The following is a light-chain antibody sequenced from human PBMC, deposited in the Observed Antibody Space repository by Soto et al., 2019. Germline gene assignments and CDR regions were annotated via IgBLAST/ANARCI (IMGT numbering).Light chain of an antibody. Sequence: QSVLTQPPSASGTPGQRVSISCSGSVSNIGSNTVNWYQQLPGTAPKVLIYNNNQRPSGVPDRFSGSKSGTSASLAISGLQSEDEADYYCAAWDDSLNGWVFGGVTKLTVL. CDR1: VSNIGSNT. CDR2: NNN. V-gene: IGLV1-44*01. J-gene: IGLJ3*02. CDR3: AAWDDSLNGWV.